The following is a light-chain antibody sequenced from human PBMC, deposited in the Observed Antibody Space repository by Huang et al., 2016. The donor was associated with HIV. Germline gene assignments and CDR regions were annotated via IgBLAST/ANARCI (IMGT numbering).Light chain of an antibody. CDR2: WAS. CDR3: HQYYTTPQT. V-gene: IGKV4-1*01. Sequence: DIVVTQSPDSLALSLGERAAINCTSSQSIFYSSDTKNYLSWFQVKPGHPPKLLIYWASTRDSGVPDRFTGSGSGTHFTLTINNLQSEDAAVYYCHQYYTTPQTFGQGTKV. CDR1: QSIFYSSDTKNY. J-gene: IGKJ1*01.